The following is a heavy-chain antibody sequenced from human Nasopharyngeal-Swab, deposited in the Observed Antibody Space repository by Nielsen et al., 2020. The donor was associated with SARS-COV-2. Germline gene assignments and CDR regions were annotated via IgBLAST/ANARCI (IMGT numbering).Heavy chain of an antibody. D-gene: IGHD3-3*01. J-gene: IGHJ4*02. CDR2: ISGSGGST. CDR1: GFTFSSYA. CDR3: AKDTYYDFWSGYAPSYYFDY. V-gene: IGHV3-23*01. Sequence: GGSLRLSCAASGFTFSSYAMSWVLQAPGKGLEWVSAISGSGGSTYYADSVKGRLTISRDNSKNTLYLQMNSLRAEDTAVYYCAKDTYYDFWSGYAPSYYFDYWGQGTLVTVSS.